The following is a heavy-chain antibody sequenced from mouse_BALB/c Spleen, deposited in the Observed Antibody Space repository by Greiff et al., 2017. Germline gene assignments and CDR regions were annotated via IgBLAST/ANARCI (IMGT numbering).Heavy chain of an antibody. Sequence: EVKLMESGGDLVKPGGSLKLSCAASGFTFSSYGMSWVRQTPDKRLEWVATISSGGSYTYYPDSVKGRFTISRDNAKNTLYLQMSSLKSEDTAMYYCARQITTVVDYWGQGTSVTVSS. J-gene: IGHJ4*01. CDR3: ARQITTVVDY. CDR1: GFTFSSYG. D-gene: IGHD1-1*01. V-gene: IGHV5-6*01. CDR2: ISSGGSYT.